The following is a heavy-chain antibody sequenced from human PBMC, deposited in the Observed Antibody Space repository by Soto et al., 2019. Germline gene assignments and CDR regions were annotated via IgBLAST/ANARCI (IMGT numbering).Heavy chain of an antibody. CDR2: INWNSGFI. V-gene: IGHV3-9*01. CDR3: AKDSSIAVAGVDFDY. J-gene: IGHJ4*02. Sequence: GGSLGLSCAASGFTFSSYAMTWVRQAPGKGLEWVAGINWNSGFIGYADSVKGRFTISRDNAKNSLYLQMNRLRTEDTALYYCAKDSSIAVAGVDFDYWGQGTLVTVSS. CDR1: GFTFSSYA. D-gene: IGHD6-19*01.